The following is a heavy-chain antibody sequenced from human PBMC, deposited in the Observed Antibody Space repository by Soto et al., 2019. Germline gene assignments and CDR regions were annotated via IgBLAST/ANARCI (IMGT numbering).Heavy chain of an antibody. Sequence: QVHLQESGPGLVKPSETLSLTCTVSGVSITNYFWSWIRQSPGKGLVLIGYIFYTGSTNYSPSLKSRVTISVDTSKNQFSLRLSSATAADAAVYYCARLTGDRAFDIWGQGTIVIVSS. CDR3: ARLTGDRAFDI. D-gene: IGHD7-27*01. CDR1: GVSITNYF. J-gene: IGHJ3*02. V-gene: IGHV4-59*08. CDR2: IFYTGST.